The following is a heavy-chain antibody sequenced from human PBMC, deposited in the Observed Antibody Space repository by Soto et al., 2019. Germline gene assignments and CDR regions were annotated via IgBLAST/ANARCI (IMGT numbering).Heavy chain of an antibody. CDR2: IYHSGST. V-gene: IGHV4-4*02. J-gene: IGHJ4*02. Sequence: PSETLSLTCAVSGGSISSSNWWSWVRQPPGKGLEWIGEIYHSGSTNYNPSLKSRVTISVDKSKNQFSLKLSSVTAADTAVYYCARATYYDYVWGSEPTLGLIDYWGQGTLVTVSS. D-gene: IGHD3-16*01. CDR1: GGSISSSNW. CDR3: ARATYYDYVWGSEPTLGLIDY.